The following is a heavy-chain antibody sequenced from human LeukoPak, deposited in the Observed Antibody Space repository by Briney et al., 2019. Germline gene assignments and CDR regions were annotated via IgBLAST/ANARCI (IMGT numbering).Heavy chain of an antibody. CDR1: GFTFSSYS. CDR3: ARDPNVLWFHCDY. CDR2: ISSSSSYI. J-gene: IGHJ4*02. D-gene: IGHD3-10*01. Sequence: GGSLRLSCAASGFTFSSYSMNWVRQAPGKGLEWVSSISSSSSYIYYADSVKGRFTIPRDNAKNSLYLQMNSLRAEDTAVYYCARDPNVLWFHCDYWGQGTLVTVSS. V-gene: IGHV3-21*01.